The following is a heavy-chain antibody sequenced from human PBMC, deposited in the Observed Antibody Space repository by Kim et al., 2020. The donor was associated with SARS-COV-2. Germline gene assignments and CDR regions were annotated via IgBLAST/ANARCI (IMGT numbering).Heavy chain of an antibody. V-gene: IGHV3-30-3*01. CDR3: ASLPVAYCGGDCYSY. CDR2: ISYDGSNK. CDR1: GFTFSSYA. D-gene: IGHD2-21*01. Sequence: GGSLRLSCAASGFTFSSYAMHWVRQAPGKGLEWVAVISYDGSNKYYADSVKGRFTISRDNSKNTLYLQMNSLRAEDTAVYYCASLPVAYCGGDCYSYWG. J-gene: IGHJ4*01.